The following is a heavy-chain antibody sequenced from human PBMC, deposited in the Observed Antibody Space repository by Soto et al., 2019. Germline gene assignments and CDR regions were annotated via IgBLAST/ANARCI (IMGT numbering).Heavy chain of an antibody. CDR2: ISGGGNDR. V-gene: IGHV3-23*01. D-gene: IGHD6-13*01. CDR1: GFTFNSYG. J-gene: IGHJ4*02. Sequence: GGSLRLSCAASGFTFNSYGMHWVRQAPGKGLEWVSAISGGGNDRFYADSVKGRFTISRDNSRNTLYLHMHSLTAEDTAVHYCARSLFIAATDTEPFDSWGQGTLVTVSS. CDR3: ARSLFIAATDTEPFDS.